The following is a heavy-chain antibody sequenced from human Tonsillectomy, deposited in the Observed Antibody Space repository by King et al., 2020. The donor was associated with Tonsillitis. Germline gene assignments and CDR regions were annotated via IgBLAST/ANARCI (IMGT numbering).Heavy chain of an antibody. J-gene: IGHJ4*02. CDR3: ASGRPLVGATTAPFDY. D-gene: IGHD1-26*01. CDR2: INSDGSST. V-gene: IGHV3-74*01. CDR1: GFTFSSYW. Sequence: VQLVESGGGLVQPGGSLRLSCAASGFTFSSYWMHWVRQAPGKGLVWVSRINSDGSSTSYADSVKGRFTISRDNAKNTLYLQMNSLRAEDTAVYYCASGRPLVGATTAPFDYWGQGPLVPVSS.